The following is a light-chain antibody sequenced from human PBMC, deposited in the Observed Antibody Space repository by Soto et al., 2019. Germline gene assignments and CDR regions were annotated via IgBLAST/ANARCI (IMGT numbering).Light chain of an antibody. V-gene: IGKV1-9*01. CDR1: QGISTY. Sequence: DIQLTQSPSFLSASVGDRVTITCRASQGISTYLAWYQQRPGKAPTLLIYAASTLQSGVPSRFSGSGSGTEFTLTISSRQPEDFATSFCQQLYSSHLSFGGGTKVEIK. CDR2: AAS. J-gene: IGKJ4*01. CDR3: QQLYSSHLS.